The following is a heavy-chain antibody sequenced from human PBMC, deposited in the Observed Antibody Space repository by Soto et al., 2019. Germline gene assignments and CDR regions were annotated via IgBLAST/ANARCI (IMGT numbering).Heavy chain of an antibody. Sequence: LRLSCAASGFTFSSYSMNWVRQAPGKGLEWVSSISSSSSYIYYADSVKGRFTISRDNAKNSPYLQMNSLRAEDTAVYYCARVLYDFWSGYTAYYYYGMDVWGQGTTVTVSS. CDR2: ISSSSSYI. J-gene: IGHJ6*02. CDR1: GFTFSSYS. V-gene: IGHV3-21*01. D-gene: IGHD3-3*01. CDR3: ARVLYDFWSGYTAYYYYGMDV.